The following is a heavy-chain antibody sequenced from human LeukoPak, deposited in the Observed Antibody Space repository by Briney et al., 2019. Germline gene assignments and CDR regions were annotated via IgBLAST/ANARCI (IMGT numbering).Heavy chain of an antibody. CDR2: ISAYNGRT. J-gene: IGHJ4*02. Sequence: ASVTVSFKASVYTFTSSYINWVRQAPGQRLEWMGWISAYNGRTNYAQKFQGRVTMTTDSSTSTAYMDLTSLRSDDTAVYYCARGGTYYPCIDYWGQGTLVTVSS. V-gene: IGHV1-18*01. D-gene: IGHD1-26*01. CDR1: VYTFTSSY. CDR3: ARGGTYYPCIDY.